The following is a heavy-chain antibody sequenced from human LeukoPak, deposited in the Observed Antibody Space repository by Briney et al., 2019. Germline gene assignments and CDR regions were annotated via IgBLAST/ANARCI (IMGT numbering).Heavy chain of an antibody. Sequence: GSLRLSCAASGFTFSSYAMSWVRQAPGKGLEWIGEINHSGSTNYNPSLKSRVTISVDTSKNQFSLKLSSVTAADTAVYYCARRKNTAIAMVRGVRGGLNWFDPWGQGTLVTVSS. D-gene: IGHD3-10*01. CDR2: INHSGST. J-gene: IGHJ5*02. CDR3: ARRKNTAIAMVRGVRGGLNWFDP. V-gene: IGHV4-34*01. CDR1: GFTFSSYA.